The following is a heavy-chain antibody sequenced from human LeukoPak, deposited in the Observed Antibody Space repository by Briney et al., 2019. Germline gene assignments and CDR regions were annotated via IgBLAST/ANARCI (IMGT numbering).Heavy chain of an antibody. V-gene: IGHV4-59*08. CDR2: IFHSGSA. Sequence: SETLSLTCTVSGGSTSSYYWSWIRQPPGRGLEWIGYIFHSGSANYNPSLKSRVTISVDTSNNQFSLKLNSVTAADTAVYYCARRYCSGGSCYSCLDYWGQGTLVTVSS. D-gene: IGHD2-15*01. J-gene: IGHJ4*02. CDR1: GGSTSSYY. CDR3: ARRYCSGGSCYSCLDY.